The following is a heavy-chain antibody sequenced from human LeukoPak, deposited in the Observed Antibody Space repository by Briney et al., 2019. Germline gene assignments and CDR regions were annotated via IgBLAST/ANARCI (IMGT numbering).Heavy chain of an antibody. J-gene: IGHJ6*03. V-gene: IGHV1-69*13. CDR3: ASQVTIFGVVITPHYYYMDV. CDR2: IIHIFGTA. D-gene: IGHD3-3*01. Sequence: SVKVSCKASGGTFSSYAISWVRQAPGQGLEWMGGIIHIFGTANYAQKFQGRVTITADESTSTAYMELSSLRSEDTAVYYCASQVTIFGVVITPHYYYMDVWGKGTTVTVSS. CDR1: GGTFSSYA.